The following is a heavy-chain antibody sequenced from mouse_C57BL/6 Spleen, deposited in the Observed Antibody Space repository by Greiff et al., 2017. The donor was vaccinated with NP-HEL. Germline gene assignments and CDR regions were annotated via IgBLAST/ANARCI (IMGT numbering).Heavy chain of an antibody. CDR1: GFTFSSYA. J-gene: IGHJ4*01. D-gene: IGHD1-1*01. Sequence: EVQLVESGGGLVKPGGSLKLSCAASGFTFSSYAMSWVRQTPEKRLEWVATISDGGSYTYYPDNVKGRFTISRDNAKNNLYLQMSHLKSEDTAMYYCARDEGDYAYAMDYWGQGTSVTVSS. CDR3: ARDEGDYAYAMDY. V-gene: IGHV5-4*01. CDR2: ISDGGSYT.